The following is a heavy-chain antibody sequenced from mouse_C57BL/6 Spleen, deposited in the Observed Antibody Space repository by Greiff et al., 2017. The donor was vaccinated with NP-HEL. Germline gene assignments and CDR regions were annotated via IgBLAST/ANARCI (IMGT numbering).Heavy chain of an antibody. Sequence: EVKLVESGGGLVQPGGSMKLSCAASGFTFSDAWMDWVRQSPEKGLEWVAEIRNKANNHATYYAESVKGRFTISRDDSKSSVYLQMNSLRAEDTGIYYCTRTGYYGSRLYWYFDVWGTGTTVTVSS. CDR1: GFTFSDAW. J-gene: IGHJ1*03. V-gene: IGHV6-6*01. CDR3: TRTGYYGSRLYWYFDV. D-gene: IGHD1-1*01. CDR2: IRNKANNHAT.